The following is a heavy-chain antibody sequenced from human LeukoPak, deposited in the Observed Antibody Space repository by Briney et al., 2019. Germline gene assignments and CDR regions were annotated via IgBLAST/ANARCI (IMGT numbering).Heavy chain of an antibody. CDR1: GFTVSSNY. D-gene: IGHD3-22*01. CDR2: IYSGGST. Sequence: PGGSLRLSCAASGFTVSSNYMSWVRQAPGKGLEWVSVIYSGGSTYYADSVKGRFTISRDNSKSTLYLQMNSLRAEDTAVYYCARDLDDSSGYPIYYYGMDVWGQGTTVTVSS. V-gene: IGHV3-66*01. CDR3: ARDLDDSSGYPIYYYGMDV. J-gene: IGHJ6*02.